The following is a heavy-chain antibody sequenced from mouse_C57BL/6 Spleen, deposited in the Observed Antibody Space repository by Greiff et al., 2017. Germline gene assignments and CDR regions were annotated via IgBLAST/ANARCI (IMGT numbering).Heavy chain of an antibody. CDR2: INPSNGGT. V-gene: IGHV1-53*01. CDR3: ARERVYDHDAWDYYAMDF. D-gene: IGHD2-4*01. CDR1: GYTFTSYW. Sequence: QVQLQQPGTELVKPGASVTLSCKASGYTFTSYWMHWVKQRPGHGLEWIGNINPSNGGTTYNEKFKGKATLTVDKSSSTAYMQLSSLTSEDSAVYYFARERVYDHDAWDYYAMDFWGQGTSVTFS. J-gene: IGHJ4*01.